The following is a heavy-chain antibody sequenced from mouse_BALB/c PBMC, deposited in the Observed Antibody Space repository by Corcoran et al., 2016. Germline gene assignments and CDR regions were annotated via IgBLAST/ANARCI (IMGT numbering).Heavy chain of an antibody. V-gene: IGHV1-26*01. CDR3: ARSGFYAMDY. J-gene: IGHJ4*01. Sequence: EVQLQQSGPELVKPGASVKISRKASGYSFTGYYMHWVKQSHVKSLEWIGRINPYNGATSYNQNFKDKASLTVDKSSSTAYMELHSLTSEDSAVYYCARSGFYAMDYWGQGTSVTVSS. CDR1: GYSFTGYY. CDR2: INPYNGAT.